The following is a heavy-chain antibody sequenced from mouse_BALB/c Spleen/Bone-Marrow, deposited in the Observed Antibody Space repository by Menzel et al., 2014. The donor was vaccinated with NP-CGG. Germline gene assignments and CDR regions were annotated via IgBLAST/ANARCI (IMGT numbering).Heavy chain of an antibody. CDR1: GFTFSTYG. V-gene: IGHV5-6*01. CDR3: TRHGEVRRFYYALDY. CDR2: ISSGGGYT. J-gene: IGHJ4*01. D-gene: IGHD2-14*01. Sequence: EVMLVESGGDLVKPGGSLKLSCAASGFTFSTYGMSWVRQTPDKRLEWVATISSGGGYTCYPDSVKGRFTISRDNAKNTLYLQMSSLKAEDTAMYYCTRHGEVRRFYYALDYWGQGTSVTVSS.